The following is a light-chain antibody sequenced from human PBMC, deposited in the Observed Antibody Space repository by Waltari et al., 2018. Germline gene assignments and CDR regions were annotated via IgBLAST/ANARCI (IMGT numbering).Light chain of an antibody. Sequence: QSALTQPRSVSGSPGQSVTLPCTGTDSVVGAYQYGACYQPRPGTAPSTVISDVDQRPSGVPDRFSGSKSGTSASLAINGLRSEDEAVYYCATWDDSVSAYVFGSGTEVSVL. CDR1: DSVVGAYQY. J-gene: IGLJ1*01. CDR2: DVD. V-gene: IGLV2-11*01. CDR3: ATWDDSVSAYV.